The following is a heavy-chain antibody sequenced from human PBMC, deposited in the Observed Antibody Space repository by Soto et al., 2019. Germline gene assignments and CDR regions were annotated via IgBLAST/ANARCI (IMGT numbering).Heavy chain of an antibody. Sequence: QVQLQESGPGLVKPSQTLSLTCTVSGGSISSGDYYWSWIRQPPGKGLEWIGYIYYRGSTYYNPSLKSRVTISVDTSKEQFSLKLSSVTAADTAVYYCARVGGFGATTIDYWGQGTLVTVSS. V-gene: IGHV4-30-4*01. CDR2: IYYRGST. J-gene: IGHJ4*02. CDR1: GGSISSGDYY. D-gene: IGHD3-10*01. CDR3: ARVGGFGATTIDY.